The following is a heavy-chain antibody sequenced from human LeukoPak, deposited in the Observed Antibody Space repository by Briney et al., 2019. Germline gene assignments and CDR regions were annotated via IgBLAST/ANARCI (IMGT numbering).Heavy chain of an antibody. J-gene: IGHJ4*02. V-gene: IGHV4-39*01. CDR2: IYYSGST. D-gene: IGHD1-26*01. CDR1: GGSISSSSYY. Sequence: TLSLTCTVSGGSISSSSYYWGWIRQPPGKGLEWIGSIYYSGSTYYNPSHKSRVTISVDTSKNQFSLSLSSGTAADTAVYHCARHSGIGMAQLYFDYWGQGTLVTVSS. CDR3: ARHSGIGMAQLYFDY.